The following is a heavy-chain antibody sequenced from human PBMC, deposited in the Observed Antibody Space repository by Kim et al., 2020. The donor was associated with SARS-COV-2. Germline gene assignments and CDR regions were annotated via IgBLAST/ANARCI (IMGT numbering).Heavy chain of an antibody. CDR3: ARALDV. J-gene: IGHJ6*02. CDR2: PNSGGT. V-gene: IGHV1-2*04. Sequence: PNSGGTKYAQTFQGWVTMTRDTSISTAYMELSRLRSDDTAVYYCARALDVWGQGTTVTVSS.